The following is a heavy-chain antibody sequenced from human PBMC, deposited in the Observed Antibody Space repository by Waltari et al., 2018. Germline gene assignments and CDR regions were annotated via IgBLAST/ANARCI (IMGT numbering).Heavy chain of an antibody. Sequence: EVQLVESGGGLVHPGRSLRLSCAASGFTFDDYAMHWVRQAPGKGLEVVAGINWNSGSIGYGDSVKGRFTIARDNARNSLYVQMKSLTTEDTAVYYCLKKNDEVYDRNGLVYDAFDVWGQGTMVTVST. D-gene: IGHD3-22*01. CDR1: GFTFDDYA. V-gene: IGHV3-9*01. CDR2: INWNSGSI. CDR3: LKKNDEVYDRNGLVYDAFDV. J-gene: IGHJ3*01.